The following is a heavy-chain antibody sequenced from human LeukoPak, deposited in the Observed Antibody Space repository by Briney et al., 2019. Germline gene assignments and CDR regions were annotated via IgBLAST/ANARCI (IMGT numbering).Heavy chain of an antibody. J-gene: IGHJ4*02. CDR1: GFTFSSYS. CDR2: ISSSSSYI. CDR3: ARESIAAAGDY. D-gene: IGHD6-13*01. V-gene: IGHV3-21*01. Sequence: GGSLRLSCAASGFTFSSYSTNWVRQAPGKGLEWVSSISSSSSYIYYADSVKGRFTISRDNAKNSLYLQMNSLRAEDTAVYYCARESIAAAGDYWGQGTLVTVSS.